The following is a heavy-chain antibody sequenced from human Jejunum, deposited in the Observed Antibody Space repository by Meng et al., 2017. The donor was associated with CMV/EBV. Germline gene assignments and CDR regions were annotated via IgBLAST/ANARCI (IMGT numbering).Heavy chain of an antibody. CDR2: IYTGSTAR. CDR3: AKDTTPDSRFNFDR. D-gene: IGHD1-1*01. V-gene: IGHV3-23*03. Sequence: GFAFSKYSMNWVRQTPGKGLEWVSIIYTGSTARYYADSVKGRFTISRDDSKNTLYLQMNSLRAEDTAVYYCAKDTTPDSRFNFDRWGQGTPVTVSS. J-gene: IGHJ4*02. CDR1: GFAFSKYS.